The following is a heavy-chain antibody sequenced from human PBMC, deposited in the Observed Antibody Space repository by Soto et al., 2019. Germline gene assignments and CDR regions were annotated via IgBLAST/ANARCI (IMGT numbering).Heavy chain of an antibody. CDR2: MNPNSGNT. CDR3: ARGHTYYYGSGIPLYYFAY. Sequence: ASVKVSCKASGYTFTSYDINWVRQATGQGLEWMGWMNPNSGNTGYAQKFQGRVTMTRNTSISTAYMELSSLRSEDTAVYYCARGHTYYYGSGIPLYYFAYWGQGTLVTVSS. J-gene: IGHJ4*02. V-gene: IGHV1-8*01. CDR1: GYTFTSYD. D-gene: IGHD3-10*01.